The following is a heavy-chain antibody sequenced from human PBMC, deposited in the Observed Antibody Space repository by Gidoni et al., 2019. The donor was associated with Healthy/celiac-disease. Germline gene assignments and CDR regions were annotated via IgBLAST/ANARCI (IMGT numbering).Heavy chain of an antibody. J-gene: IGHJ4*02. CDR2: IWYDGSNK. D-gene: IGHD5-18*01. CDR1: GFTFSSYG. CDR3: ARDQGTWIQLWSGLDY. V-gene: IGHV3-33*01. Sequence: QVQLVESGGGVVQPGRSLRLSCAASGFTFSSYGMHWVRQAPGKGLEWVAVIWYDGSNKYYADSVKGRFTISRDNSKNTLYLQMNSLRAEDTAVYYCARDQGTWIQLWSGLDYWGQGTLVTVSS.